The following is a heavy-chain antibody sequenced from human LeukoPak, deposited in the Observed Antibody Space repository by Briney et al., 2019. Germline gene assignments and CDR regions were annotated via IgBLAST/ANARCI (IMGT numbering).Heavy chain of an antibody. V-gene: IGHV3-48*04. CDR1: GFAFSSYS. CDR2: ISSSSSTI. CDR3: ARDNDYVWGSYRYRLVDY. Sequence: GGSLRLSCAASGFAFSSYSMNWVRQAPGKGLEWVSYISSSSSTIYYADSVKGRFTISRDNAKNSLYLQMNSLRAEDTAVYYCARDNDYVWGSYRYRLVDYWGQGTLVTVSS. D-gene: IGHD3-16*02. J-gene: IGHJ4*02.